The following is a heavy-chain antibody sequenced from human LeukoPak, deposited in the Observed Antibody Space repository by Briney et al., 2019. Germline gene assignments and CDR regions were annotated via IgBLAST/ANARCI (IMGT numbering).Heavy chain of an antibody. CDR1: GFTFGDYG. J-gene: IGHJ3*01. CDR2: INSDGGST. V-gene: IGHV3-74*01. D-gene: IGHD3-16*01. Sequence: GGSLRLSCTTSGFTFGDYGMSWFRQAPGKGLVWVSRINSDGGSTTYADSVKGRFTISRDNAKNTVYLQMNSLRAEDTAVYYCARRRERGASDAFAFWGQGTMVTVSS. CDR3: ARRRERGASDAFAF.